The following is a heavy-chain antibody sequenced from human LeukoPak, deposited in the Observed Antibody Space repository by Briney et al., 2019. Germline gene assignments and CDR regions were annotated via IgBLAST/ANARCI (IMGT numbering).Heavy chain of an antibody. Sequence: GGSLRLSCAASGFTFSSYAMHWVRQAPGKGLEWVAVISYDGGNKYYADSVKGRFTISRDNSKNTLYLQMNSLRAEDTAVYYCARERPYYYGSGSYYNGYYFDYWGQGTLVTVSS. J-gene: IGHJ4*02. CDR3: ARERPYYYGSGSYYNGYYFDY. CDR2: ISYDGGNK. D-gene: IGHD3-10*01. CDR1: GFTFSSYA. V-gene: IGHV3-30*04.